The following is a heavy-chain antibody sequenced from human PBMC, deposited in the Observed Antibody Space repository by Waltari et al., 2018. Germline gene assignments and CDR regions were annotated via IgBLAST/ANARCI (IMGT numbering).Heavy chain of an antibody. J-gene: IGHJ4*02. Sequence: QVQLQESGPGLVKPSATLSLTCTVSGGSISSPYWSWIRQPPGKGLEWIGYIYYSGSTNYNPSLKSRVTISVDTSKNQFSLKLSSVTAADTAVYYCARESRIVGAPRFDYWGQGTLVTVSS. V-gene: IGHV4-59*11. CDR1: GGSISSPY. CDR3: ARESRIVGAPRFDY. D-gene: IGHD1-26*01. CDR2: IYYSGST.